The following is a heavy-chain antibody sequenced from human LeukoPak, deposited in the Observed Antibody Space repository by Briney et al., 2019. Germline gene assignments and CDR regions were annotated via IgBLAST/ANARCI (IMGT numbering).Heavy chain of an antibody. CDR1: GFTFSSYA. J-gene: IGHJ4*02. CDR2: ISYDGSNK. CDR3: ARDGPCGGDCYIDY. Sequence: PGGSLRLSCAASGFTFSSYAMHWVRQAPGKGLEWVAVISYDGSNKYYADSVKGRLTISRDNSKNTLYLQMNSLRAEDTAVYYCARDGPCGGDCYIDYWGQGTLVTVSS. V-gene: IGHV3-30-3*01. D-gene: IGHD2-21*02.